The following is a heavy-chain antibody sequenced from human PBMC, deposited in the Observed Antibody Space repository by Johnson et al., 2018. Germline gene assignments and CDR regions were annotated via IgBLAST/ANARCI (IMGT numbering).Heavy chain of an antibody. CDR2: ISSRTVDTL. J-gene: IGHJ6*02. V-gene: IGHV3-11*01. Sequence: VQLVESGGGLVKPGGSLRLSCAASGFTFSDHYMNWIRQAPGKGLEWVSYISSRTVDTLSYLDSVKGRFTISRDNARNTLYLQMNSLRVEDTAVYFCARYSEGVEGLSESSGYGLDVWGQGTTVTVSS. CDR3: ARYSEGVEGLSESSGYGLDV. D-gene: IGHD3-22*01. CDR1: GFTFSDHY.